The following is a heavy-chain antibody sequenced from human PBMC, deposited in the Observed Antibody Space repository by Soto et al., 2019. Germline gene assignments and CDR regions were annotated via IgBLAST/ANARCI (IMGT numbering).Heavy chain of an antibody. D-gene: IGHD3-22*01. V-gene: IGHV3-53*01. Sequence: GGSLRLSCAASGFTVSSNYMCLVRQAPGKGLEWVSVIYSGGSTYYADSVKGRFTISRDNSKNTLYLQMNSLRAEDTAVYYCARSNYYDSSGYVDYWGQGTLVTVSS. J-gene: IGHJ4*02. CDR1: GFTVSSNY. CDR3: ARSNYYDSSGYVDY. CDR2: IYSGGST.